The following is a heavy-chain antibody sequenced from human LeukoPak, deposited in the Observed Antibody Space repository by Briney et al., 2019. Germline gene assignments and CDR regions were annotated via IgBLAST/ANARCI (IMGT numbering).Heavy chain of an antibody. V-gene: IGHV3-30*02. CDR3: ARDQHYAFDS. CDR2: IRYDGNDK. Sequence: GGSLRLSCAASGFIFSNFGMHWVRQAPGKGLEWVAFIRYDGNDKDDADSVKGRFTISRDNSKNTLYLQMNSLRSEDTAMYYCARDQHYAFDSWGQGTLVTVSS. J-gene: IGHJ5*01. D-gene: IGHD2-2*01. CDR1: GFIFSNFG.